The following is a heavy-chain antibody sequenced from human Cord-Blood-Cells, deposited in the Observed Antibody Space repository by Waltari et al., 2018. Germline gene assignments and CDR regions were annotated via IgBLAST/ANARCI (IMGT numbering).Heavy chain of an antibody. Sequence: QAQLQESGPGLVKPSGTLSLTCAVSGGSISSSNWWSWVHQPPGKGLEWSGEIYHSGSTNYNPSLMSRVTISVDKSKNQFSLKLSSVTAADTAVYYCARASRYYDSSGYYAFDIWGQGTMVTVSS. CDR1: GGSISSSNW. CDR3: ARASRYYDSSGYYAFDI. CDR2: IYHSGST. J-gene: IGHJ3*02. V-gene: IGHV4-4*02. D-gene: IGHD3-22*01.